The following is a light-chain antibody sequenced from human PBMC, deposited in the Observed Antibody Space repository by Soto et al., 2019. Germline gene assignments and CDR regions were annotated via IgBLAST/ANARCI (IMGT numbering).Light chain of an antibody. CDR1: QTISSW. Sequence: DIQLTQSPSTLSASVGDRVTITCRASQTISSWLAWYQQKPGKAPNLLIYETSNLESGVPSRFSGSGSGTEFALTISILQPDYFATYYCQYYNDYCWTFGQGTKVEIK. CDR2: ETS. CDR3: QYYNDYCWT. J-gene: IGKJ1*01. V-gene: IGKV1-5*03.